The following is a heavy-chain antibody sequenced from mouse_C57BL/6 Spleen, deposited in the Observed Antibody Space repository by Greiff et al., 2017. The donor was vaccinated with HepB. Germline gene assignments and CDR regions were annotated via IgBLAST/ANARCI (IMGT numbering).Heavy chain of an antibody. V-gene: IGHV1-55*01. CDR3: ARKAYYYGSSYYFDY. CDR1: GYTFTSYW. D-gene: IGHD1-1*01. Sequence: VQLQQSGAELVKPGASVKMSCKASGYTFTSYWITWVKQRPGQGLEWIGDIYPGSGSTNYNEKFKSKATLTVDTSSSTAYMQLSSLTSEDSAVYDCARKAYYYGSSYYFDYWGQGTTLTVSS. CDR2: IYPGSGST. J-gene: IGHJ2*01.